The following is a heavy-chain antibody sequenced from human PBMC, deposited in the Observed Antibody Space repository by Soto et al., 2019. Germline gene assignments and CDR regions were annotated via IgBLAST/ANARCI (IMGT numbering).Heavy chain of an antibody. Sequence: PRASVKVSCKASGYTFTGYYMHWVRQAPGQGLEWMGWINPNSGGTNYAQKFQGWVTMTRDTSISTAYMELSRLRSDDTAVYYCARDFFGGYCSGGSCRKTNWFDPWGQGTLVTVSS. J-gene: IGHJ5*02. CDR3: ARDFFGGYCSGGSCRKTNWFDP. CDR1: GYTFTGYY. D-gene: IGHD2-15*01. CDR2: INPNSGGT. V-gene: IGHV1-2*04.